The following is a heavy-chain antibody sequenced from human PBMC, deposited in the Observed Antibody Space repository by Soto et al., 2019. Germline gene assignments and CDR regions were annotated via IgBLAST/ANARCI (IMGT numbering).Heavy chain of an antibody. V-gene: IGHV4-59*01. D-gene: IGHD3-22*01. Sequence: SETLSLTCTVSGGSISSYYWSWIRQPPGKGLEWIGYIYYSGSTNYNPSLKSRVTISVDTSKNQFSLKLSSVTAADTAVYYCARAYDSSGYYPFINWFDPWGQGTLVTVSS. CDR3: ARAYDSSGYYPFINWFDP. CDR2: IYYSGST. J-gene: IGHJ5*02. CDR1: GGSISSYY.